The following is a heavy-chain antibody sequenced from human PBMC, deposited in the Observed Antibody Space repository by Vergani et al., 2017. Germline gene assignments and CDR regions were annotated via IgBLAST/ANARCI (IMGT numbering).Heavy chain of an antibody. CDR1: GGSISSSSYY. CDR2: IYYSGST. Sequence: QLQLQESGPGLVKPSETLSLTCTVSGGSISSSSYYWGWIRQPPGKGLEWIGYIYYSGSTYYNPSLKSRVTISVDTSKNQFSLKLSSVTAADTAVYYCAREGYDILTGLPYYMDVWGKGTTVTVSS. V-gene: IGHV4-39*07. CDR3: AREGYDILTGLPYYMDV. D-gene: IGHD3-9*01. J-gene: IGHJ6*03.